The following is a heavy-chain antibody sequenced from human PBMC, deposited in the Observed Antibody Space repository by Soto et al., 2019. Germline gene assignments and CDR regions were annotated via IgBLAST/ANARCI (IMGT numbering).Heavy chain of an antibody. J-gene: IGHJ4*02. Sequence: SETLSLTCAVYGGSFSGYYWSWIRQPPGKGLEWIGEINHSGSTNYNPSLKSRVTISVDTSKNQFSLKLSSVTAADTAVYYCARGPYYYDSSGYYPFDYWGQGTLVTVSS. CDR1: GGSFSGYY. V-gene: IGHV4-34*01. CDR2: INHSGST. CDR3: ARGPYYYDSSGYYPFDY. D-gene: IGHD3-22*01.